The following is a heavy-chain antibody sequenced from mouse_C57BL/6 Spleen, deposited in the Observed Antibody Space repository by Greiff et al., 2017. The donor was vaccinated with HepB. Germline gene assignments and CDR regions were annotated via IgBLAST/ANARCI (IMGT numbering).Heavy chain of an antibody. CDR3: ASRSRGAY. J-gene: IGHJ3*01. Sequence: VQLQQSGAELVKPGASVKLSCKASGYTFTSYWMQWVKQRPGQGLEWIGEIDPSDSYTNYNQKFKGKATLTVDTSSSTAYMQLSSLTSEDSAVYYCASRSRGAYWGQGTLVTVSA. CDR2: IDPSDSYT. V-gene: IGHV1-50*01. CDR1: GYTFTSYW.